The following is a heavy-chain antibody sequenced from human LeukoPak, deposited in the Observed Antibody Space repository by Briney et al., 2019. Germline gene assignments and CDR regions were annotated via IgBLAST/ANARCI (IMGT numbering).Heavy chain of an antibody. V-gene: IGHV4-39*02. J-gene: IGHJ5*02. CDR3: AREFAVAGTWFDP. D-gene: IGHD6-19*01. Sequence: PSETLSLTCTVSAGSFISSSHHWGWIRQSPGKGLEWIGSVYYGRTTYYNPSLDGRVTVSLDTSANQFSLQLNSVTAADTAVYYCAREFAVAGTWFDPWGQGTLVTVSS. CDR1: AGSFISSSHH. CDR2: VYYGRTT.